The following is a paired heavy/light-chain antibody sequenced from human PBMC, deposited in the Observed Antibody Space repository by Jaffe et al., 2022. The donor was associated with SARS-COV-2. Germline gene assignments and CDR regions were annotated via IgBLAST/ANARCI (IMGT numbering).Heavy chain of an antibody. Sequence: EVQLVESGGGLVQPGGSLILSCSASGFTFNNYAMHWVRQAPGKGLEYVSAISTNGGSTFYADSVKDRFTISRDNSKNTLYLQMSSLGAEDTAVYYCVKDWAASTTCLLDYWGRGTLVTVSS. V-gene: IGHV3-64D*09. CDR3: VKDWAASTTCLLDY. CDR1: GFTFNNYA. CDR2: ISTNGGST. J-gene: IGHJ4*02. D-gene: IGHD2-2*01.
Light chain of an antibody. Sequence: QSALTQPRSVSGSPGQSVTISCTGTSSDVGGYNYVSWYQQYPGKAPKLMIYDVIKRPSGVPDRFSGSKSGNTASLTISGLQAEDEADYYCCSYAGSYTSRVFGTGTKVTVL. CDR1: SSDVGGYNY. J-gene: IGLJ1*01. CDR2: DVI. CDR3: CSYAGSYTSRV. V-gene: IGLV2-11*01.